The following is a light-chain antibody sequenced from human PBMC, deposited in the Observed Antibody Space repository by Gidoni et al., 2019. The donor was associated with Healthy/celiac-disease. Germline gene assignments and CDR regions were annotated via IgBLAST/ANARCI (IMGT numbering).Light chain of an antibody. Sequence: QSALTQPASVSGSPGQSITISCTGTISDIGSYKYVSWYQQHPGKAPKHIIFEVIHRPSGVSNRFSASKSGNTASLTISGRQADDEADYYCSSYTSSSTLVFGTGTKVTVL. CDR1: ISDIGSYKY. V-gene: IGLV2-14*01. CDR2: EVI. CDR3: SSYTSSSTLV. J-gene: IGLJ1*01.